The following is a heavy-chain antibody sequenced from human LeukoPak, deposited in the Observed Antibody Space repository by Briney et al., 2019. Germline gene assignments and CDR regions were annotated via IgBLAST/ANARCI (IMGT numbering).Heavy chain of an antibody. V-gene: IGHV1-24*01. CDR1: GYTLTELS. CDR2: FDPEDGET. CDR3: ATAVDTAMVANDY. D-gene: IGHD5-18*01. J-gene: IGHJ4*02. Sequence: ASVKLSCKVSGYTLTELSMHWVRQAPGKGLEWMGGFDPEDGETIYARKFQGRVTMTEDTSTDTAYMELSSLRSEDTAVYYCATAVDTAMVANDYWGQGTLVTVSS.